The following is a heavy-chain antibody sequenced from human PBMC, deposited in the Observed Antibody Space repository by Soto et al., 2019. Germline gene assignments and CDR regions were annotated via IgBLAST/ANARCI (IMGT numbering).Heavy chain of an antibody. CDR3: AGDPPPPRE. J-gene: IGHJ4*02. Sequence: QVQLVQSGAEVKKPGASVKVSCKASGYTFTSYHITWVRQAPGQGLEWMGWISAYNGNTNYAQKLQGRVTMTTDTPTGPANMDRGALRPADTAANYRAGDPPPPREWGQGTLVTVSS. CDR2: ISAYNGNT. CDR1: GYTFTSYH. V-gene: IGHV1-18*01.